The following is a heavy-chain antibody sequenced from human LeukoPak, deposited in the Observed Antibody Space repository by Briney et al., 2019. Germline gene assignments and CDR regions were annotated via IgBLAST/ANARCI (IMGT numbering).Heavy chain of an antibody. D-gene: IGHD3-22*01. CDR2: MNPNSGNT. V-gene: IGHV1-8*01. Sequence: ASVKVSCKASGYTFTSYDINWVRQATGQGLERMGWMNPNSGNTGYAQKFQGRVTMTRNTSISTAYMELSSLRSEDTAVYYCARGTYYYDSSGYYSDYWGQGTLVTVSS. J-gene: IGHJ4*02. CDR3: ARGTYYYDSSGYYSDY. CDR1: GYTFTSYD.